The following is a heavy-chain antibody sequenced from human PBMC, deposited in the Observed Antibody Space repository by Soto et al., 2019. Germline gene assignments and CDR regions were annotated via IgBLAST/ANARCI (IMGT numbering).Heavy chain of an antibody. CDR2: INPNSGGT. J-gene: IGHJ4*02. Sequence: ASVKVSCKASGYTFTGYYLHWVRQAPGQGLEWMGWINPNSGGTHYAQKFQGRLTMTRDTSISTAYMELSRLTSDETAVYYCARSLSTIAARPGYWGQGTLVTVSS. CDR1: GYTFTGYY. V-gene: IGHV1-2*02. CDR3: ARSLSTIAARPGY. D-gene: IGHD6-6*01.